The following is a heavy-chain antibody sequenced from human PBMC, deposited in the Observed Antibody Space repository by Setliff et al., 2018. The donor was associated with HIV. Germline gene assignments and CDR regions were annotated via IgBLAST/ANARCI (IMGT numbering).Heavy chain of an antibody. CDR1: GFTFSSYS. V-gene: IGHV3-48*04. CDR3: ARDRSGSYSFARD. Sequence: GGSLRLSCAASGFTFSSYSMSWVRQAPGKGPEWVSCISSTGYTIYYADSVKGRFTISRDNAKNSLYLQLNSLRAEDTAVYYCARDRSGSYSFARDWGQGTLVTVSS. D-gene: IGHD1-26*01. CDR2: ISSTGYTI. J-gene: IGHJ4*02.